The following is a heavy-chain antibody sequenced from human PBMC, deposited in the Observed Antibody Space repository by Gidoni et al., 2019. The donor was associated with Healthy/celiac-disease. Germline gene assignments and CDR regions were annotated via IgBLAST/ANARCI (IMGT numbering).Heavy chain of an antibody. CDR1: GFTFSSYG. CDR3: ARDPIAVAGPDDAFDI. Sequence: QVQLVESGGGVVQPGRSLRLSCAASGFTFSSYGMHWVRQAPGKGLEWVAVIWYDGSNKYYADSVKGRFTISRDNSKNTLYLQMNSLRAEDTAVYYCARDPIAVAGPDDAFDIWGQGTMVTVSS. V-gene: IGHV3-33*01. D-gene: IGHD6-19*01. CDR2: IWYDGSNK. J-gene: IGHJ3*02.